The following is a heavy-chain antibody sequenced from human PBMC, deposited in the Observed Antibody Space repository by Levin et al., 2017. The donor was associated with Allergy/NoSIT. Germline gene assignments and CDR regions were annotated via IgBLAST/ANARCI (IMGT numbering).Heavy chain of an antibody. CDR2: IYTSGST. V-gene: IGHV4-4*07. CDR3: ARSYYDFWSGYYRYYYYGMDV. Sequence: SETLSLTCTVAGGSISSYYWSWIRQPAGKGLEWIGRIYTSGSTNYNPSLKSRVTMSVDTSKNQFSLKLSSVTAADTAVYYCARSYYDFWSGYYRYYYYGMDVWGQGTTVTVSS. J-gene: IGHJ6*02. D-gene: IGHD3-3*01. CDR1: GGSISSYY.